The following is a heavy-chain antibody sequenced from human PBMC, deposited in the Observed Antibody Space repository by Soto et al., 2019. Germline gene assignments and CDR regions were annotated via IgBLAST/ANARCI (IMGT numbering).Heavy chain of an antibody. CDR1: GFSVSTRGVG. CDR2: IYWDDDK. Sequence: QITLKESGPTVVKPTQTLTLTCTFSGFSVSTRGVGVGWIRQPPGKALEWLALIYWDDDKRYRPSLKTRLPLXKXXYKNPVVLTMTNMDPVDTGTYYCAHKGDGYRGFKYWGQGTLVTVSS. CDR3: AHKGDGYRGFKY. D-gene: IGHD5-12*01. V-gene: IGHV2-5*02. J-gene: IGHJ4*02.